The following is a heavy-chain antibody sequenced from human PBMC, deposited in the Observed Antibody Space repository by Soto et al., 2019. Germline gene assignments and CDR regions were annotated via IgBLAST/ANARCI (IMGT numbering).Heavy chain of an antibody. J-gene: IGHJ4*02. V-gene: IGHV3-74*01. CDR2: TSPAGSST. CDR1: GFTVTSYW. CDR3: ARGNTGYGNFDY. Sequence: DVQLVESGGGIVQPGGSLRLSCAASGFTVTSYWMHWVRQAPGKGLVWVSRTSPAGSSTYYADFVRGRFTISKDTAKNTLYGQINSLGAEDTAVYYCARGNTGYGNFDYWGQGTLVTVAS. D-gene: IGHD5-12*01.